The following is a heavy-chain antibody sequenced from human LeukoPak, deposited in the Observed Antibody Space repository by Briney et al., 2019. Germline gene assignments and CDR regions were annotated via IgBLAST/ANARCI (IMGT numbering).Heavy chain of an antibody. J-gene: IGHJ5*02. CDR1: GFTFSSYW. V-gene: IGHV3-7*03. D-gene: IGHD3-10*01. Sequence: PGGSLRLSCATSGFTFSSYWMSWVRQAPGKGLEWVANIKQDGSEKYYVDSVKGRFTISRDNAKNSLYLQMNSLRAEDTAVYYCAKDQFGWFGELYWFDPWGQGTLVTVSS. CDR2: IKQDGSEK. CDR3: AKDQFGWFGELYWFDP.